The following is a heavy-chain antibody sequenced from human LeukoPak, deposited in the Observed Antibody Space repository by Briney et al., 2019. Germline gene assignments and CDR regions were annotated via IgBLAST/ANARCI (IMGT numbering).Heavy chain of an antibody. CDR3: AREHKSYGDYPYYFDS. CDR1: SDSISSGDYY. J-gene: IGHJ4*02. Sequence: SQTLSLTCTVSSDSISSGDYYWRWIRQPVGKGLEFIGYINKKGGTFYNPPLKSRVSISIDTSKNQFSLKLTSVTAADTAVYFCAREHKSYGDYPYYFDSWGQGTLVTVSS. CDR2: INKKGGT. V-gene: IGHV4-30-4*01. D-gene: IGHD4-17*01.